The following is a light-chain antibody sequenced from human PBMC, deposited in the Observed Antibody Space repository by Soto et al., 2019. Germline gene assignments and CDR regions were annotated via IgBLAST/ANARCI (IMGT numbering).Light chain of an antibody. CDR2: DVG. J-gene: IGLJ2*01. CDR3: SSYTSSTTVL. V-gene: IGLV2-14*01. Sequence: QSVLTQPASVSGSPGQSITISCTGTSSDVGGYNYVSWYQQHPGKAPKLMIYDVGYRPSGVSNRFSGSKSGDMASLTISGLQPEDEADYYCSSYTSSTTVLFGGGTQLTVL. CDR1: SSDVGGYNY.